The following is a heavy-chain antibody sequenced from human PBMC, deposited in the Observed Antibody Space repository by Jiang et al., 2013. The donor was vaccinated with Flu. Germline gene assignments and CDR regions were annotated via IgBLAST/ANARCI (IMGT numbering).Heavy chain of an antibody. V-gene: IGHV4-34*01. D-gene: IGHD3-10*01. CDR2: INHSGST. CDR1: GGSFSGYY. J-gene: IGHJ6*02. Sequence: LLKPSETLSLTCAVYGGSFSGYYWSWIRQPPGKGLEWIGEINHSGSTNYNPSLKSRVTISVDTSKNQFSLKLSSVTAADTAVYYCARVVEYGWFGYGMDVWGQGTTVTVSS. CDR3: ARVVEYGWFGYGMDV.